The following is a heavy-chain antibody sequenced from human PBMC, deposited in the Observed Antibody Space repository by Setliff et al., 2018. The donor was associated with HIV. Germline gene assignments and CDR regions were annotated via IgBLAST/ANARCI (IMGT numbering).Heavy chain of an antibody. D-gene: IGHD6-6*01. J-gene: IGHJ4*02. CDR2: IYYSGST. V-gene: IGHV4-39*07. CDR3: ARAVQLGYFDY. Sequence: LSLTCTVSGGSLSSSSYYWGWIRQPPGKGLEWIGSIYYSGSTYYNPSLKSRVTISVDTSKNQFSLKLSSVTAADTAVYYCARAVQLGYFDYWGQGTLVTVSS. CDR1: GGSLSSSSYY.